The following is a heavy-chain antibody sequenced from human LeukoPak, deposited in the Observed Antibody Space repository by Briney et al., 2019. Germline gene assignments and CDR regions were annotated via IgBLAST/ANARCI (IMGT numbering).Heavy chain of an antibody. CDR3: ARSGSYSRDFDY. Sequence: SETLSLTCTVSGGSISSSSYYWGWIRQPPGKGLEWIGSIYYSGSTYYNPSLKSRVTISVDTSKNQFSLKLSSVTAADTAVYYCARSGSYSRDFDYWGQGTLVTVSS. J-gene: IGHJ4*02. CDR1: GGSISSSSYY. D-gene: IGHD1-26*01. CDR2: IYYSGST. V-gene: IGHV4-39*07.